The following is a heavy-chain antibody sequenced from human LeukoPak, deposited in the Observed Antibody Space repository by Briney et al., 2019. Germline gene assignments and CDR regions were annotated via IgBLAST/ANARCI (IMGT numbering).Heavy chain of an antibody. J-gene: IGHJ4*02. CDR3: ARDITSRSYFDY. V-gene: IGHV3-11*01. Sequence: GGSLRLSCAASGFTFSDYYMSWIRQAPGKGLEWVSYISRSGDTIYYADSVKGRFTISRDNARNSLFLQMDSLRAEDTGVYYCARDITSRSYFDYWGQGTLVTVSS. CDR2: ISRSGDTI. CDR1: GFTFSDYY.